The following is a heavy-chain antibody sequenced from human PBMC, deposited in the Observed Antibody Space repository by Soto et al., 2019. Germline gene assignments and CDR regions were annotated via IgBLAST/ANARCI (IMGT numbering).Heavy chain of an antibody. D-gene: IGHD3-9*01. V-gene: IGHV1-3*01. J-gene: IGHJ4*02. CDR3: ARVSRYFDWLDY. Sequence: ASVKVSCKASGYTFTSYAMHWVRQAPGQRLEWMGWINAGNGNTKYSQKFQGRVTITRDTSASTAYMELSSLRSEDTAVYYCARVSRYFDWLDYWGQGTLVTVSS. CDR1: GYTFTSYA. CDR2: INAGNGNT.